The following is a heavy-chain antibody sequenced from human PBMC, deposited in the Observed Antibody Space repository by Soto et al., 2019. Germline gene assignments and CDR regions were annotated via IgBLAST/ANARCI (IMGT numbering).Heavy chain of an antibody. CDR3: ARAPWGGNDYSNGWFDP. D-gene: IGHD4-4*01. V-gene: IGHV3-11*01. CDR1: GFTFSDYY. CDR2: ISSSGSTI. J-gene: IGHJ5*02. Sequence: GGSLRLSCAASGFTFSDYYMSWIRQAPGKGLEWVSYISSSGSTIYYADSVKGRFTISRDNAKNSLYLQMNSLRAEDTAVYYCARAPWGGNDYSNGWFDPWGQGTLVTVSS.